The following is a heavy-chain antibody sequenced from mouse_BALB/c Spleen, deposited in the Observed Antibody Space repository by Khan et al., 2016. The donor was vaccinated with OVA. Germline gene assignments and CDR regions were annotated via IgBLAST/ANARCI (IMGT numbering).Heavy chain of an antibody. V-gene: IGHV2-2*02. CDR1: GFSLTTYG. J-gene: IGHJ3*01. CDR2: IWSGGST. D-gene: IGHD2-4*01. Sequence: QVQLKESGPGLVQPSQSLSITCTVSGFSLTTYGVHWVRQSPGKGLEWLGVIWSGGSTDYNAAFISRLSISKDNSKSQVFFKMNSLQANDTAIYYCARNYDYNEGLAYWGQGTLVTVSA. CDR3: ARNYDYNEGLAY.